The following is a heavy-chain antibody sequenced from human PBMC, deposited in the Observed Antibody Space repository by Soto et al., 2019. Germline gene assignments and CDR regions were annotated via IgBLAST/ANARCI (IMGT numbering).Heavy chain of an antibody. CDR1: GFTSSSYS. CDR3: ARDWVPAASYYYYGMDV. J-gene: IGHJ6*02. D-gene: IGHD2-2*01. Sequence: GSLRLSCAASGFTSSSYSMNWVRQAPGKGLEWVSSISSSSSYIYYADSVKGRFTISRDNAKNSLYLQMNSLRAEDTAVYYCARDWVPAASYYYYGMDVWGQGTTVTVSS. V-gene: IGHV3-21*01. CDR2: ISSSSSYI.